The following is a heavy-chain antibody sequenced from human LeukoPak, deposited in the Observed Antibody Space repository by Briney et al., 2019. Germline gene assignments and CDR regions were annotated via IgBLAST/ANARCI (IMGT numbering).Heavy chain of an antibody. CDR2: TYYRSTWYN. V-gene: IGHV6-1*01. CDR3: ARRLTQYDCFDP. D-gene: IGHD2-2*01. Sequence: QTLSLTCAISGDSVSSNSVTWNWIRQSPSRGLEWLGRTYYRSTWYNDYAVSVRGRTTVNPDTSKNQFSLHLNSVTPEDTAVYYCARRLTQYDCFDPWGQGILVTVSS. J-gene: IGHJ5*02. CDR1: GDSVSSNSVT.